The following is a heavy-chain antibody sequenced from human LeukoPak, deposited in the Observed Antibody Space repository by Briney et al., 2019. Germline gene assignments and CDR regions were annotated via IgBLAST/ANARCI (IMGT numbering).Heavy chain of an antibody. V-gene: IGHV4-59*01. Sequence: PSETLSLTCTVSGGSISSYYWSWCRRPPAKGLQWRGGVDYSGSTNYNHSLKRRVTISVDTSKNQFSLKLSSVTAADPAVYYCARDRWLGYWGQGPLVTVSS. D-gene: IGHD5-18*01. J-gene: IGHJ4*02. CDR1: GGSISSYY. CDR3: ARDRWLGY. CDR2: VDYSGST.